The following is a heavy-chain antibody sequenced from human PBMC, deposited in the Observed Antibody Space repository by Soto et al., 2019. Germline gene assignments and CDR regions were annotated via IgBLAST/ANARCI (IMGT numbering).Heavy chain of an antibody. J-gene: IGHJ6*02. CDR2: ISGSGGST. CDR3: AVGEESHYYYYGMDV. CDR1: GFTFISYA. Sequence: GGSLRLSCAASGFTFISYAMSWVRQAPWKGLEWVSGISGSGGSTYYADSVKGRFTISRDNAKSSLYLQMNSLRAEDTAVYYCAVGEESHYYYYGMDVWGQGTTVAVSS. V-gene: IGHV3-23*01.